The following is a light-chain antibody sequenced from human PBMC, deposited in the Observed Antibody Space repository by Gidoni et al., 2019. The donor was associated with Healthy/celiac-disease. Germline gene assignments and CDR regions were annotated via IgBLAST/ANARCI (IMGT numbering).Light chain of an antibody. CDR2: AAS. Sequence: DIQMTQSPSSLSASVGDRVTITCRASQSISSYLNWYQQKPGKAPKLLISAASSLQSGVPSSFSGRGSGTDFTLTISSLHPEDFATYYCQQSYSTPRTFGQGTKLEIK. CDR1: QSISSY. CDR3: QQSYSTPRT. V-gene: IGKV1-39*01. J-gene: IGKJ2*01.